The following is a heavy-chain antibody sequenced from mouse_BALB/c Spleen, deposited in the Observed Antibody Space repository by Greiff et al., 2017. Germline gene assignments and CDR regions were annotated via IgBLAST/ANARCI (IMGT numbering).Heavy chain of an antibody. CDR3: ARYTFITTVVPWYFDY. D-gene: IGHD1-1*01. CDR1: GFTFSSYT. CDR2: ISSGGGNT. J-gene: IGHJ2*01. V-gene: IGHV5-9*03. Sequence: EVMLVESGGGLVKPGGSLKLSCAASGFTFSSYTMSWVRQTPEKRLEWVATISSGGGNTYYPDSVKGRFTISRDNAKNNLYLQMSSLRSEDTALYYCARYTFITTVVPWYFDYWGQGTTLTVSS.